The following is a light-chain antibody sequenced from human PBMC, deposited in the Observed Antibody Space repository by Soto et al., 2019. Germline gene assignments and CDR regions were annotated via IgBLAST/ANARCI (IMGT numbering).Light chain of an antibody. Sequence: EIVLTQSPVTLSLSPRESATLSCRASRSFASSYLGWYQQKPGQAPRLLIYAASTRATGIPDRFSGSGSATDFTLTISRLEPEDSAVYYCQHYDSSPPYTFGQGTKLEIK. CDR3: QHYDSSPPYT. V-gene: IGKV3-20*01. J-gene: IGKJ2*01. CDR1: RSFASSY. CDR2: AAS.